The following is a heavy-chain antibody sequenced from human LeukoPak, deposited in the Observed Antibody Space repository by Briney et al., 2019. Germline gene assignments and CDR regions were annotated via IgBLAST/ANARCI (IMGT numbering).Heavy chain of an antibody. CDR2: IYTSGST. D-gene: IGHD6-13*01. CDR1: GGSISSYY. Sequence: SETLSLTCTVSGGSISSYYWSWIRQPAGKGLEWIGRIYTSGSTNYNPSLKSRVTMSVDTSKNQVSLKLSSLTAADTAVYFCARSLTAYSSSYPFDYWGQGTLVTVSS. V-gene: IGHV4-4*07. CDR3: ARSLTAYSSSYPFDY. J-gene: IGHJ4*02.